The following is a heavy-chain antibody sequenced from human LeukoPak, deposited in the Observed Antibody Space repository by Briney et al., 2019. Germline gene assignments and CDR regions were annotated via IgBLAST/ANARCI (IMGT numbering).Heavy chain of an antibody. Sequence: GASLRLSCGASGFDFSNNGMHWVRQAPGKGLEWVSFIRFDAANQYYADSVKGRFTISRDNSKKTLYLQVDSLRYEDTGIYHCAKDIAVSDSYFDYWGQGTLVTVSS. D-gene: IGHD6-19*01. CDR2: IRFDAANQ. CDR1: GFDFSNNG. CDR3: AKDIAVSDSYFDY. J-gene: IGHJ4*02. V-gene: IGHV3-30*02.